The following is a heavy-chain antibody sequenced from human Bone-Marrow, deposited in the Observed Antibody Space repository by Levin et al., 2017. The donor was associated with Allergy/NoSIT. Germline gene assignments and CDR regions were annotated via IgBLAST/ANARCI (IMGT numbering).Heavy chain of an antibody. D-gene: IGHD3-16*01. J-gene: IGHJ5*02. CDR3: ARGYDYVLEVRVEDWFDP. CDR1: GFTFSSYS. Sequence: PGGSLRLSCAASGFTFSSYSMNWVRQAPGKGLEWVSSISSSSSYIYYADSVKGRFTISRDNAKNSLYLQMNSLRAEDTAVYYCARGYDYVLEVRVEDWFDPWGQGTLVTVSS. V-gene: IGHV3-21*01. CDR2: ISSSSSYI.